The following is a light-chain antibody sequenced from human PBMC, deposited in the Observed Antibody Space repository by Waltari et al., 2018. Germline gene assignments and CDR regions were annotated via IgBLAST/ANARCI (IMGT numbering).Light chain of an antibody. Sequence: EIVLTQSPATLSLSPGERATLSCRASQSISNYLAWYQHKRGQAPRLLLYDTSNRATGIPARFSGSGSGTEFTLTISSLEPEDFAVYYCHQRSDWGTFGGGTKVEI. J-gene: IGKJ4*01. CDR3: HQRSDWGT. CDR1: QSISNY. CDR2: DTS. V-gene: IGKV3-11*01.